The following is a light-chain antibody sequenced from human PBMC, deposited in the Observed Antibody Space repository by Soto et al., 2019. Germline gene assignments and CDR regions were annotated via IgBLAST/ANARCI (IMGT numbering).Light chain of an antibody. V-gene: IGKV3-11*01. Sequence: EIVLTQSPATLSLSPGERATLSCRASQSISTYLAWYQQKPGQAPRLLIYDASNRATGIPARFSGSGSETDFTLTISSLEPEDFALYYCQQRSNWPRTFGQGTKVDIK. CDR2: DAS. J-gene: IGKJ1*01. CDR1: QSISTY. CDR3: QQRSNWPRT.